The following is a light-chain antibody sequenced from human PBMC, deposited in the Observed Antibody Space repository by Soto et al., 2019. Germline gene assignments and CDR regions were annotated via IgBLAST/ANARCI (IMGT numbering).Light chain of an antibody. V-gene: IGKV3-15*01. J-gene: IGKJ2*01. CDR3: HQYHNWPYT. Sequence: EIVMTQSPATLSVSPGGSATLSCRASQRVSSNFAWYRQKPGQAPTLLIYRASTRATGIPARFSGSGSGTKFPITSSRLQSEDFAVYYCHQYHNWPYTFGQGTKLEIK. CDR2: RAS. CDR1: QRVSSN.